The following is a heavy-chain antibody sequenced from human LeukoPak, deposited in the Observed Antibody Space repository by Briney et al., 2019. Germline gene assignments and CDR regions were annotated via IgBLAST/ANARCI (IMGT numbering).Heavy chain of an antibody. CDR2: ISHDGGAK. D-gene: IGHD3-16*01. V-gene: IGHV3-30*03. CDR1: GFSIGNHG. CDR3: ARDWGSSGWYNWFDP. Sequence: GGSLRLSCGVSGFSIGNHGMHWIRQAPDKGLEWVAMISHDGGAKYYGDSVKGRLTISRDNSDNTLYLQMNSLRVGDTAVYYCARDWGSSGWYNWFDPWGQGILVTVSS. J-gene: IGHJ5*02.